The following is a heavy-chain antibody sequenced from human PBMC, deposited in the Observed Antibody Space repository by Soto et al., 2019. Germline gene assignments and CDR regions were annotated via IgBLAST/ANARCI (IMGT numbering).Heavy chain of an antibody. D-gene: IGHD3-9*01. J-gene: IGHJ3*02. V-gene: IGHV3-48*01. Sequence: GGSLRLSCAASGFTFSSYSINWVRQAPGKGLEWVSYISSSSSTIYYADSVKGRFTISRDNAKNSLYLQMNSLRAEDTAVYYCARDSDIFFLGAFDIWGQGTMVTVSS. CDR3: ARDSDIFFLGAFDI. CDR2: ISSSSSTI. CDR1: GFTFSSYS.